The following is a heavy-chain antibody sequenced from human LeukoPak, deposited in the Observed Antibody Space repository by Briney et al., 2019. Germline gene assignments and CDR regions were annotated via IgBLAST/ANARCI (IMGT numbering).Heavy chain of an antibody. Sequence: GGSLRLSCAASGFTFSSYSMNWVRQAPGKGLEWVSSISSSSSYIYYADSVKGRFTISRDNAKNSLYLQMNSLRAEDTAVYYCARGLYGDYDYYYYYMDVWGKGTTVTISS. CDR1: GFTFSSYS. J-gene: IGHJ6*03. D-gene: IGHD4-17*01. V-gene: IGHV3-21*01. CDR2: ISSSSSYI. CDR3: ARGLYGDYDYYYYYMDV.